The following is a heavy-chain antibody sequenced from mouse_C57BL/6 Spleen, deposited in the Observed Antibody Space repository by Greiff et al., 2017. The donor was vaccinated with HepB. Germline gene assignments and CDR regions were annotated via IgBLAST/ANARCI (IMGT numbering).Heavy chain of an antibody. V-gene: IGHV5-9-1*02. J-gene: IGHJ4*01. Sequence: EVQGVESGEGLVKPGGSLKLSCAASGFTFSSYAMSWVRQTPEKRLEWVAYISSGGDYIYYADTVKGRFTISRDNARNTLYLQMSSLKSEDTAMYYCTRWGNWDYAMDYWGQGTSVTVSS. CDR1: GFTFSSYA. CDR2: ISSGGDYI. CDR3: TRWGNWDYAMDY.